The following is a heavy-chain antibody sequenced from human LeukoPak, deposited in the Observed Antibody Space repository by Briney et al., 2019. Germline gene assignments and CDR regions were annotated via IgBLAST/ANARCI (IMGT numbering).Heavy chain of an antibody. CDR3: AKDRADGYNTDAFDI. CDR1: GFTFSTYA. Sequence: GGSLRLSCTTSGFTFSTYAMHWVRQAPGKGLEWVAVISYDGSNKYYADSVKGRFTISRDNSKNTLYLQMNSLRAEDTAVYYCAKDRADGYNTDAFDIWGQGTMVTVSS. J-gene: IGHJ3*02. D-gene: IGHD5-24*01. V-gene: IGHV3-30*18. CDR2: ISYDGSNK.